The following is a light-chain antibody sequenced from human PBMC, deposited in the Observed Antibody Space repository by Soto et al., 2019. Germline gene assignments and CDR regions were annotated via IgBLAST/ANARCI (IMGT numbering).Light chain of an antibody. J-gene: IGLJ1*01. CDR3: STWDVSLSGYV. V-gene: IGLV1-47*02. CDR2: NNN. Sequence: QSVLTQPPSASGTPGQGVFISCSGSSSNIGSNYVYWYQQLPGKAPRLLIYNNNQRPSGVPDRFSASKSGTSASLAIRGLRSDDEADYYCSTWDVSLSGYVFGAGTKVTVL. CDR1: SSNIGSNY.